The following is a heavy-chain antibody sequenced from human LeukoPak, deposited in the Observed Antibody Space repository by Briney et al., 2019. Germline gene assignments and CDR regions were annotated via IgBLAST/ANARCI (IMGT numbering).Heavy chain of an antibody. J-gene: IGHJ3*02. D-gene: IGHD3-10*01. Sequence: PGTSLRLSCEASGFSLSSYAMHWVRQAPGKGLEWVAVISYEGSNKYYEDSVKGRFTISRDNSKNTLYVQMNNLRDEDTAVYYCTRETPLEGFGSGQDAFDIWGQGTMVIVSS. V-gene: IGHV3-30-3*01. CDR3: TRETPLEGFGSGQDAFDI. CDR1: GFSLSSYA. CDR2: ISYEGSNK.